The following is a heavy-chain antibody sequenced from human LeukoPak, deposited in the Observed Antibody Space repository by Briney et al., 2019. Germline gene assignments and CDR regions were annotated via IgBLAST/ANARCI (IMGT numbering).Heavy chain of an antibody. CDR2: VSGNGGIT. Sequence: GGSLRLSCATSGITFSNYAMSWARQAPGKGLEWVSGVSGNGGITYYADSMKGRFTISRDNSKNTLYLQMNSLRAEDTAVYYCARSPAAGQKYIDHWGQGTLVTVSS. J-gene: IGHJ4*02. CDR3: ARSPAAGQKYIDH. D-gene: IGHD6-13*01. V-gene: IGHV3-23*01. CDR1: GITFSNYA.